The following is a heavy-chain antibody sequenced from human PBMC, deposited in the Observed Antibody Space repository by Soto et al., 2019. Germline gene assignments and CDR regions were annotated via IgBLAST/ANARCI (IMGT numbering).Heavy chain of an antibody. CDR3: TRARGAETFDF. CDR1: GDTFSKYD. J-gene: IGHJ5*01. Sequence: QVMLVQSGAEVKKPGASVKVSCQASGDTFSKYDIHLGRLATGHGLEWMGGMNPRSGNTGYAQKFRGRVIMTRNTAITTAYMELSSLKYEDSAIYYCTRARGAETFDFWGQGSRVTVSS. V-gene: IGHV1-8*01. D-gene: IGHD2-15*01. CDR2: MNPRSGNT.